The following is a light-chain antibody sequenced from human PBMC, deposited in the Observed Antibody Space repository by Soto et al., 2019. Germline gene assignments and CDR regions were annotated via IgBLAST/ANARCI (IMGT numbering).Light chain of an antibody. V-gene: IGLV1-40*01. Sequence: QSVLTQPPSVSGAPGQRVTISCTGSSSNIGAGYDVHWYQQLPGTAPKLLIYGNSNRPSGVPDRFSGSKSGTSASLAITGLQAEEEADYSCQSFDSSLGGGVFGGGPSSPS. CDR2: GNS. CDR3: QSFDSSLGGGV. CDR1: SSNIGAGYD. J-gene: IGLJ3*02.